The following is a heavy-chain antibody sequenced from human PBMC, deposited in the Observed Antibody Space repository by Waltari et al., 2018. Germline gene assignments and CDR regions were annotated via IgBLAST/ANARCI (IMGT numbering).Heavy chain of an antibody. CDR3: ARLLGSSWYLNWFDP. CDR2: CYYTGVT. V-gene: IGHV4-31*03. D-gene: IGHD6-13*01. CDR1: GGSVGSGGYF. J-gene: IGHJ5*02. Sequence: QVQLHESGPGLVEPSQTLSLTCSVSGGSVGSGGYFWSWGRQPPGKGLAWIGHCYYTGVTNYNPSRKSRASISFDKSKNQFSLNLSSVTAADTAVYFCARLLGSSWYLNWFDPWGQGLLVTVSS.